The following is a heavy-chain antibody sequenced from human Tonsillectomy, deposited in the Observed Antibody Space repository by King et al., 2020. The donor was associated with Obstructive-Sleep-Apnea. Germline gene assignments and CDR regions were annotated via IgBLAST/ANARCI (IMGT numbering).Heavy chain of an antibody. J-gene: IGHJ5*02. CDR3: ARQEVTMVRGVIHENWFDP. V-gene: IGHV4-59*08. Sequence: QLQESGPGLVKPSETLSLTCTVSGGSISSYYWSWIRQPPGKGLEWIGYIYYSGSTNYNPSLKRRVTISVDTSKNQFSLMLSSVTAADTAVYYCARQEVTMVRGVIHENWFDPWGQGTLVTVSS. CDR2: IYYSGST. D-gene: IGHD3-10*01. CDR1: GGSISSYY.